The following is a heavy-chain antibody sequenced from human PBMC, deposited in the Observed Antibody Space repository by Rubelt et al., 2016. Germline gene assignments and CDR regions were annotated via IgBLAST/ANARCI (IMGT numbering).Heavy chain of an antibody. J-gene: IGHJ4*02. V-gene: IGHV3-7*05. CDR3: AREGGAGYSLDS. Sequence: PGRSLRLSCAASGFTFSRYWMAWVRQVPGKGLEWVANIKQDGSEKYYVDSVKGRFTISRDNAKNSLYLDMNSLRAEDTALYYCAREGGAGYSLDSWGQGTLVAVSS. D-gene: IGHD3-9*01. CDR2: IKQDGSEK. CDR1: GFTFSRYW.